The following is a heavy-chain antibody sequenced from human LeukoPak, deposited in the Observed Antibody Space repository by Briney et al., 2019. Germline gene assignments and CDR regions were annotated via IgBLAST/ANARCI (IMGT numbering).Heavy chain of an antibody. Sequence: GASVKFSCKASGYSITNYAILWVRQAPGQGLEWMGWINTNTEKSTYAPGFTGRYVFSLDSSVNTAYLQISSLKAEDTALYYCATGGGYRFAYWGQGTLVTVSS. CDR1: GYSITNYA. V-gene: IGHV7-4-1*02. J-gene: IGHJ4*02. CDR2: INTNTEKS. CDR3: ATGGGYRFAY. D-gene: IGHD6-25*01.